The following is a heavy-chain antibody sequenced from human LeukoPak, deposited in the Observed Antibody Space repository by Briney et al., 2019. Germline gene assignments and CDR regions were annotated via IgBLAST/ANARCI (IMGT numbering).Heavy chain of an antibody. V-gene: IGHV3-23*01. CDR2: IGAGAEST. CDR1: GFTFSNYA. J-gene: IGHJ6*04. Sequence: GGSLRLSCDSSGFTFSNYAMSWFRQAPGKGLEWVSSIGAGAESTYYADSVKGRFTISRDNSKNTLYLQMNSLRAEDTAVYYCAELGITMIGGVWGKGTTVTISS. CDR3: AELGITMIGGV. D-gene: IGHD3-10*02.